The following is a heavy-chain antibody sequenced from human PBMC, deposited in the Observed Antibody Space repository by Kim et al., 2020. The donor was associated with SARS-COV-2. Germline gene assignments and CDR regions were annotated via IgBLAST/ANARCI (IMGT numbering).Heavy chain of an antibody. V-gene: IGHV3-64D*06. J-gene: IGHJ4*02. CDR3: VKDPPSTSIAAAGTGGDY. D-gene: IGHD6-13*01. Sequence: KGRFTISRDNSKNTLYLQMSSLRAEDTAVYYCVKDPPSTSIAAAGTGGDYWGQGTLVTVSS.